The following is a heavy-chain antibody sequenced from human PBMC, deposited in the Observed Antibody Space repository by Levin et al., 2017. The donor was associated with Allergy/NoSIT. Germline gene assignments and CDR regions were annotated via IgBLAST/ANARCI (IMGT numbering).Heavy chain of an antibody. Sequence: SQTLSLTCSVSGGSINSGDYHWSWIRQSPGKGLEWIGSIYYLGGTLYSPSLKSRLTMSLDTSKNQFSLQLRSVTAADTAFYYCARTRSIGGTDLWGQGTLVSVSS. V-gene: IGHV4-30-4*01. CDR3: ARTRSIGGTDL. CDR1: GGSINSGDYH. D-gene: IGHD1-1*01. J-gene: IGHJ5*02. CDR2: IYYLGGT.